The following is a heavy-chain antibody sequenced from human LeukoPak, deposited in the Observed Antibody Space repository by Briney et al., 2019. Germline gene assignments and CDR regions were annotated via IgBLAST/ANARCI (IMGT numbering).Heavy chain of an antibody. V-gene: IGHV3-21*01. Sequence: PGGSLRLSCAASGFSFSSYSMNWVRQAPGKGLEWVSSISSSKRYIYYADSVKGRFTISRDNAKNLLYLEMTSLRAEDTAVYYCASGSPAGDYWGQGTLVTVSS. CDR3: ASGSPAGDY. J-gene: IGHJ4*02. CDR1: GFSFSSYS. CDR2: ISSSKRYI. D-gene: IGHD1-26*01.